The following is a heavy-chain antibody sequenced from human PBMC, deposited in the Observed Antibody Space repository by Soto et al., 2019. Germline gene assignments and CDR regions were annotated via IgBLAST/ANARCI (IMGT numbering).Heavy chain of an antibody. CDR1: GYTFTSYD. D-gene: IGHD3-3*01. J-gene: IGHJ6*03. CDR3: ATGGYDFWSGPPRDSYYYYMDV. Sequence: ASLKVSCKASGYTFTSYDINWVRQATGQGLEWMGWMNPNSGNTGYAQKFQGRVTMTRNTSISTAYMELSSLRSEDTAVYYCATGGYDFWSGPPRDSYYYYMDVWGKGTTVTVSS. V-gene: IGHV1-8*01. CDR2: MNPNSGNT.